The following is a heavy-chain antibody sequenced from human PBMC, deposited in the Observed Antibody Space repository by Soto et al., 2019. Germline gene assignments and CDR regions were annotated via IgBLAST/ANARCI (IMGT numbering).Heavy chain of an antibody. CDR3: ARDAPPEDY. Sequence: APVKVSRKGSWGTLRSYSINWVRQAPGQGLEWMGGIIPIFGTANYAQKFQGRVTITADESTSTAYMELSSLRSEDTAVYYCARDAPPEDYWGQGTLVTVS. J-gene: IGHJ4*02. CDR2: IIPIFGTA. CDR1: WGTLRSYS. V-gene: IGHV1-69*13.